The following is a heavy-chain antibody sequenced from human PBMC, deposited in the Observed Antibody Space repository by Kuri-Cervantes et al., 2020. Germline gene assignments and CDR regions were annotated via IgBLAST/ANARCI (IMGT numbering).Heavy chain of an antibody. Sequence: ASVKVSCKASGYTFTSYYMHWVRQAPGQGLEWMGIINPSGGSTSYAQKFQGRVTMTRDTSTSTVYMELSSLRSEDTAVYYCARGSPYSSSWYNPYYYYYGMDVWGQGTTVTVSS. V-gene: IGHV1-46*01. CDR1: GYTFTSYY. D-gene: IGHD6-13*01. CDR3: ARGSPYSSSWYNPYYYYYGMDV. CDR2: INPSGGST. J-gene: IGHJ6*02.